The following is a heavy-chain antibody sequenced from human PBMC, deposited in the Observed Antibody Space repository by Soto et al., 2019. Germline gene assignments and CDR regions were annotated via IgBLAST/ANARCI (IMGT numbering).Heavy chain of an antibody. Sequence: QVQLVQSGAEVKKPGASVKVSCKASGYTFTSYYMHWVRQAPGQGLEWMGIINPSGGSTSYAQKFQXXVXMXXDTSTSTVYMELSSLRSEDTAVYYCAPGTAMVIDYWGQGTLVTVSS. CDR3: APGTAMVIDY. D-gene: IGHD5-18*01. J-gene: IGHJ4*02. CDR1: GYTFTSYY. CDR2: INPSGGST. V-gene: IGHV1-46*01.